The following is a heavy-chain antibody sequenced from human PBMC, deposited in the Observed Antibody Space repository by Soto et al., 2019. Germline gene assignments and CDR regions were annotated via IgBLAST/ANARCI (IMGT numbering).Heavy chain of an antibody. Sequence: GGSLRLSCAASGFTFSSYGMHWVRQAPGKGLEWVAVIWYDGSNKYYADSVKGRFTISRDNSKNTLYLQMNSLRAEDTAVYYCARDRSVTTTLWFGEFDYWGQGTLVTVSS. CDR3: ARDRSVTTTLWFGEFDY. D-gene: IGHD3-10*01. CDR1: GFTFSSYG. CDR2: IWYDGSNK. J-gene: IGHJ4*02. V-gene: IGHV3-33*01.